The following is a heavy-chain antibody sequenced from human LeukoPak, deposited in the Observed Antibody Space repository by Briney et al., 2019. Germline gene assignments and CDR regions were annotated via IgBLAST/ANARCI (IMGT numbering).Heavy chain of an antibody. Sequence: SETLSLTCTVSGGSISSYYWSWIRQPPGKGLEWIGYIYYSGSTNYNPSLKSRVTISVDTSKNQFSLKLSSVTAADTAVYYCARGLLDGYTHPAAFDIWGQGTMVTVPS. CDR3: ARGLLDGYTHPAAFDI. J-gene: IGHJ3*02. CDR2: IYYSGST. V-gene: IGHV4-59*01. D-gene: IGHD5-24*01. CDR1: GGSISSYY.